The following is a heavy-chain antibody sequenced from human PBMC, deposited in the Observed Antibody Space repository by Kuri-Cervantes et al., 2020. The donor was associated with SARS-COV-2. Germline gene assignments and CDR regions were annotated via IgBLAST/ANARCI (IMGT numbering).Heavy chain of an antibody. CDR3: ARHGFDFWSGYARTYYYYYGMDV. D-gene: IGHD3-3*01. CDR1: GGPISSYY. CDR2: IYYSGST. Sequence: SEILSLTCTVSGGPISSYYWSWIRQPPGKGLEWIGYIYYSGSTNYNPSLKSRVTISVDTSKNQFSLKLSSVTAADTAVYYCARHGFDFWSGYARTYYYYYGMDVWGQGTTVTVSS. J-gene: IGHJ6*02. V-gene: IGHV4-59*08.